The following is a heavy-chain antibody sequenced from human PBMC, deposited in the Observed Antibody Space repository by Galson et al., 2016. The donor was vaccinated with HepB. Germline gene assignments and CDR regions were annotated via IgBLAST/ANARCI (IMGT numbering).Heavy chain of an antibody. D-gene: IGHD6-6*01. CDR2: LYRDGFT. J-gene: IGHJ4*02. V-gene: IGHV3-66*01. CDR3: ARDGRQDRGSIFDY. CDR1: GFVVSSTY. Sequence: SLRLSCAASGFVVSSTYMAWVRQAPGRGLECVSLLYRDGFTYYADSVKGRFTISSDNSKNTFYLQMNSLRADDTAVYYCARDGRQDRGSIFDYWGQGTLVTVSS.